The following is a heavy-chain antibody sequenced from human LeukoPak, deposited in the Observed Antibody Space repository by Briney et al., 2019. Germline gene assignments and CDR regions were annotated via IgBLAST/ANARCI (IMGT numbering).Heavy chain of an antibody. CDR1: GFTFSSYA. CDR3: ARGTGLRPLGSGSIDY. CDR2: ISYDGSNK. J-gene: IGHJ4*02. Sequence: GGSLRLSCAASGFTFSSYAMHWVRQAPGKGLEWVAVISYDGSNKYYADSVKGRFTISRDNSKNTLYLQMNSLRAEDTAVYYCARGTGLRPLGSGSIDYWGQGTLVTVSS. D-gene: IGHD3-10*01. V-gene: IGHV3-30-3*01.